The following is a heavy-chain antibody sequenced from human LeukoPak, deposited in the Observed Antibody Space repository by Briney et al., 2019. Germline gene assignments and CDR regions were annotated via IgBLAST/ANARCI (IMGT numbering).Heavy chain of an antibody. J-gene: IGHJ2*01. D-gene: IGHD3-22*01. V-gene: IGHV1-18*01. Sequence: ASVKVSCTSSVYTFTSYGISWVRQAPGQGLEWMGGISAYNGNTNYAQKLQGRVTITTDTSMSTAYMELRSLRSDDTAVYYCARDKGRYYDSSGYPPYWYFDLWGRGTLVTVSS. CDR1: VYTFTSYG. CDR3: ARDKGRYYDSSGYPPYWYFDL. CDR2: ISAYNGNT.